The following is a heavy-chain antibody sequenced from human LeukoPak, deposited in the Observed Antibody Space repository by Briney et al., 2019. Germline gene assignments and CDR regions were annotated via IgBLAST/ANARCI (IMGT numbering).Heavy chain of an antibody. Sequence: PSETLSLTCTVSGGSISSYYWSWIRQPPGKGLEWIGYIYYSGSTNYNPALKSRATISVDTSKTQFSLKLSSVTAADTAVYYCARHRKYYDILTGYPPPNWFYPWGQGTLVTVSS. V-gene: IGHV4-59*08. CDR1: GGSISSYY. CDR3: ARHRKYYDILTGYPPPNWFYP. D-gene: IGHD3-9*01. CDR2: IYYSGST. J-gene: IGHJ5*02.